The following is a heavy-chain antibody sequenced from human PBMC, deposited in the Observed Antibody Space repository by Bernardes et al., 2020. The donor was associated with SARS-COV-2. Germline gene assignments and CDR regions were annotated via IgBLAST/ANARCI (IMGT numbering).Heavy chain of an antibody. J-gene: IGHJ4*02. CDR2: IYPGDSET. V-gene: IGHV5-51*01. CDR3: ARRGVDSGYYIDY. CDR1: GYSVTGYW. D-gene: IGHD3-22*01. Sequence: GASLKSSSKGSGYSVTGYWLVWVRPMPGKGLDWMGIIYPGDSETTYSPSFEGQVTISADRSINTAYLQWKSLKASDTATYYCARRGVDSGYYIDYWGQGTQVTV.